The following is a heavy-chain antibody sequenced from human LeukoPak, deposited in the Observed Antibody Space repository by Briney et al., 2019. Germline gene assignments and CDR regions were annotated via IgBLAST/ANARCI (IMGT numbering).Heavy chain of an antibody. Sequence: AGGSLRLSCAASGFTFSDYYMSWIRQAPGKGLEWVSTISDSGGSTYYADSVKGRFTISRDNSRNTVYLQMSSLRAEDTAVYYCAKSGGVVTAPKYDYWGQGTLVTVSS. V-gene: IGHV3-23*01. CDR2: ISDSGGST. J-gene: IGHJ4*02. CDR3: AKSGGVVTAPKYDY. D-gene: IGHD2-21*02. CDR1: GFTFSDYY.